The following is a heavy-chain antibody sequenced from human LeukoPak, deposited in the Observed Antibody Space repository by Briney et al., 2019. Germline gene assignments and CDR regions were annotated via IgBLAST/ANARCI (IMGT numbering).Heavy chain of an antibody. V-gene: IGHV3-66*01. CDR2: IYRGGST. D-gene: IGHD5-24*01. CDR3: ARAYGDGYNFGY. CDR1: GFTVSSNY. J-gene: IGHJ4*02. Sequence: PGGSLRLSCAGSGFTVSSNYMSWVRQAPGKGLEWVSVIYRGGSTYYADSVKGRFIISRDNSKNTVYLQMNSLRAEDTAVYYCARAYGDGYNFGYWGQGTLVTVSS.